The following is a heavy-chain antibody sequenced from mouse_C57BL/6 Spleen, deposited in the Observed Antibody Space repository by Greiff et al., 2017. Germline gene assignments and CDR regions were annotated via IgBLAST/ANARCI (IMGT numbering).Heavy chain of an antibody. Sequence: LVESGAELVKPGASVKISCKASGYAFSSYWMNWVKQRPGKGLEWIGQIYPGDGDTNYNGKFKGKATLTADKSSSTAYMQLSSLTSEDSAVYFCARRTTVVAKGFDYWGQGTTLTVSS. V-gene: IGHV1-80*01. CDR3: ARRTTVVAKGFDY. J-gene: IGHJ2*01. D-gene: IGHD1-1*01. CDR1: GYAFSSYW. CDR2: IYPGDGDT.